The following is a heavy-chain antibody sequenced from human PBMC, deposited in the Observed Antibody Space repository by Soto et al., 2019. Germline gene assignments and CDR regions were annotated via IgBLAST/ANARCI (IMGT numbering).Heavy chain of an antibody. CDR1: GFTFTSYA. CDR3: AKASRERTTVPLFDY. V-gene: IGHV3-23*01. J-gene: IGHJ4*02. CDR2: ISVSVGST. Sequence: EVQLLESGGGLVQPGGSLRLSCAASGFTFTSYAMSWVRQAPGRGLDWVSVISVSVGSTYYADSVKGRFTISRDNSKNTLYLQMNSLRAEDTAVYYCAKASRERTTVPLFDYWGQGTLVTVSS. D-gene: IGHD4-17*01.